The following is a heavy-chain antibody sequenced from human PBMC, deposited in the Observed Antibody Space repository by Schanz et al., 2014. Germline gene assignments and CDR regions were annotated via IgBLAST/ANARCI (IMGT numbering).Heavy chain of an antibody. CDR2: IYYSGAT. Sequence: QVQLQESGPGLVKPSETLSLTCNVSGDSIRSYYWSWIRQPPGKGLEWIGYIYYSGATNYNPSLKSRVTLSVDTSKNQFSLNLISVTAADTAVYYCARQGIGYQHGRYYYYMDVWGRGTTVTVSS. V-gene: IGHV4-59*01. J-gene: IGHJ6*03. CDR1: GDSIRSYY. D-gene: IGHD2-2*01. CDR3: ARQGIGYQHGRYYYYMDV.